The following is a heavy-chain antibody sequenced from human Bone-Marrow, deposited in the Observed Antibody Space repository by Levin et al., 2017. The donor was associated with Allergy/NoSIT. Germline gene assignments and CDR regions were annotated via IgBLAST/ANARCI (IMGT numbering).Heavy chain of an antibody. CDR3: AKDMEDDSTGYLTTNAFDL. CDR2: INWNSNTI. D-gene: IGHD3-22*01. Sequence: PGGSLRLSCLASGFTFDKYAMHWVRQAPGKGLEWVSYINWNSNTIAYADSVRGRFTVSRDNAKSSLYLEMNSLRDEDTAFYYCAKDMEDDSTGYLTTNAFDLWGRGTPVTVSS. J-gene: IGHJ3*01. CDR1: GFTFDKYA. V-gene: IGHV3-9*01.